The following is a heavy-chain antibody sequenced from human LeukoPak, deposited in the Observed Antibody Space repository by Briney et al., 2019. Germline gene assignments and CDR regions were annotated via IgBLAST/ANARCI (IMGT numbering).Heavy chain of an antibody. J-gene: IGHJ3*02. D-gene: IGHD6-19*01. CDR1: GGSISSYY. Sequence: PSETLSLTCTVSGGSISSYYWSWIRQPAGKGLEWIGRIYTSGSTNYNPSLKSRVTMSVDTSKNQFSLKLSSVTAADTAVYYCARGNSLLRPRSSGWGGAFDIWGQGTMVTVSS. V-gene: IGHV4-4*07. CDR3: ARGNSLLRPRSSGWGGAFDI. CDR2: IYTSGST.